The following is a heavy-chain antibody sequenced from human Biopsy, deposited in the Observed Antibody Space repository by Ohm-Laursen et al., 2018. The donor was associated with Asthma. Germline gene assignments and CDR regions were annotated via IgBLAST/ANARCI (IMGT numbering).Heavy chain of an antibody. D-gene: IGHD6-19*01. J-gene: IGHJ4*02. CDR3: ARGDSSGWSHYYFDY. V-gene: IGHV3-53*01. CDR1: GFTVSRDH. Sequence: GSLRLSCAASGFTVSRDHMFWVRQAPGKGLEWVSLIYSGGTSHTADSVRGRFTISRDFSKNTLHLQMHSLRVEDTAVYYCARGDSSGWSHYYFDYWGQGTLVTVSS. CDR2: IYSGGTS.